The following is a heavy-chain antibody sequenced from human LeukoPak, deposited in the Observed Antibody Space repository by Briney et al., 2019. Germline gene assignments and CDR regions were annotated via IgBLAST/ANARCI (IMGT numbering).Heavy chain of an antibody. J-gene: IGHJ5*02. V-gene: IGHV4-59*01. CDR3: ARVERPAGFDR. D-gene: IGHD3-3*01. CDR2: IYYSGST. CDR1: GGSLSSYY. Sequence: SETLSLTCTVSGGSLSSYYWSWVRQAPGKGREWIGYIYYSGSTNYNPSLKSRVTISVDTSKNQFSLKLSSVTAADTAVYYCARVERPAGFDRWGQGTLVTVSS.